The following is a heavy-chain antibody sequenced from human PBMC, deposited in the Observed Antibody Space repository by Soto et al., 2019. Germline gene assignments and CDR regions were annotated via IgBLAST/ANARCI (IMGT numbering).Heavy chain of an antibody. CDR1: GFTFNTYA. CDR2: ISDSGGRT. Sequence: GGSLRLSCAASGFTFNTYAMSWVRQAPGKGLEWVSTISDSGGRTYYAASVKGRFTISRDNSKNTLYLLMNSLSAEDTALYYCAKFHGSGTYYNFPDYWGQGTLVTVSS. CDR3: AKFHGSGTYYNFPDY. V-gene: IGHV3-23*01. J-gene: IGHJ4*02. D-gene: IGHD3-10*01.